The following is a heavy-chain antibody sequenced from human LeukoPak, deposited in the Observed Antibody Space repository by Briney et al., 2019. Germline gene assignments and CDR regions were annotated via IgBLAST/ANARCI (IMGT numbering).Heavy chain of an antibody. CDR3: ARGGYSSGLDY. V-gene: IGHV3-74*01. Sequence: GGSLRLSCEASGITFNNCWLHWVRQAPGKGLVWVSRVDTDGSGTIYADSVKGRFTVSRDNAKNTLYLQMISLRAEDTAVYYCARGGYSSGLDYRGQGILVTVSS. J-gene: IGHJ4*02. CDR2: VDTDGSGT. D-gene: IGHD6-19*01. CDR1: GITFNNCW.